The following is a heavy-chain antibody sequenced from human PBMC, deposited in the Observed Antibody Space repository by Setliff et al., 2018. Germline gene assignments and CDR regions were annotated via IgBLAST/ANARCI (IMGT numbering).Heavy chain of an antibody. CDR3: ARDGGEY. D-gene: IGHD3-16*01. CDR2: INHSGST. CDR1: GGSFSDHF. V-gene: IGHV4-34*01. Sequence: SETLSLTCTVYGGSFSDHFWSWIRQPPGKGLEWIGEINHSGSTNYNPPLKSRVTISVDTSKNQSSLKLSSVTAADTAVYYCARDGGEYWGQGTLVTVSP. J-gene: IGHJ4*02.